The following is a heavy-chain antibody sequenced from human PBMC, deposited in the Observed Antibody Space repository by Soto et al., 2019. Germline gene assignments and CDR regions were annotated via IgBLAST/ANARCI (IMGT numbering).Heavy chain of an antibody. CDR1: GFSLSTSGVG. J-gene: IGHJ4*02. CDR3: AHRTAVAAHFDY. V-gene: IGHV2-5*02. CDR2: IYWDDDK. D-gene: IGHD6-19*01. Sequence: QITLKESGPTLVKPTQTLTLTCTFSGFSLSTSGVGVGWIRQPPGKALEWLALIYWDDDKRYSPSLKSRLTITKDTSKCQVVLTMTNMDPVDTATYYCAHRTAVAAHFDYWGQGTLVTVSS.